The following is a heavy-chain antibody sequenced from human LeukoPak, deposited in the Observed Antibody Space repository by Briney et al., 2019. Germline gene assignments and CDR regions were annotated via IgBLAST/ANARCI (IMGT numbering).Heavy chain of an antibody. D-gene: IGHD1/OR15-1a*01. CDR3: ARMEQLLLDNWFDP. V-gene: IGHV1-8*01. CDR1: GYTFTSYD. J-gene: IGHJ5*02. Sequence: GASVKVSCKASGYTFTSYDINWVRQATGQGLEWMGWMNPNSGNTGYAQKFQGRVTMTRNTSISTAYMELSSLRSEDTAVYYCARMEQLLLDNWFDPWGQGTLVTVSS. CDR2: MNPNSGNT.